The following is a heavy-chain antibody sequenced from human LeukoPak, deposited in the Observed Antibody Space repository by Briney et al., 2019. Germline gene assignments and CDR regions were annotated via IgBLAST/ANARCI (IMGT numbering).Heavy chain of an antibody. Sequence: GGSLRLSCAASGFTFNSYEMNWVRQAPGKGLEWVSYISGSGSTIYYADSVKGRFTISRDDAKNSLYLQMNSLRAEDTAVYYCVRDNREAVAGTGRYYKGMDVWAKGPRSPST. J-gene: IGHJ6*02. CDR3: VRDNREAVAGTGRYYKGMDV. CDR1: GFTFNSYE. CDR2: ISGSGSTI. D-gene: IGHD6-19*01. V-gene: IGHV3-48*03.